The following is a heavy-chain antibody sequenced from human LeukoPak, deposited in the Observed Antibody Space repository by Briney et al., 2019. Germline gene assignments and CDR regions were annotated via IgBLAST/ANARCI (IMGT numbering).Heavy chain of an antibody. CDR2: ISGSGGST. CDR3: AKDGPLLLWFGESSGYFDY. J-gene: IGHJ4*02. CDR1: GFTFSSYA. Sequence: PGGPLRLSCAASGFTFSSYAMSWVRQAPGKGLEWVSAISGSGGSTYYADSVKGRFTISRDNSKNTLYLQMNSLRAEDTAVYYCAKDGPLLLWFGESSGYFDYWGQGTLVTVSS. V-gene: IGHV3-23*01. D-gene: IGHD3-10*01.